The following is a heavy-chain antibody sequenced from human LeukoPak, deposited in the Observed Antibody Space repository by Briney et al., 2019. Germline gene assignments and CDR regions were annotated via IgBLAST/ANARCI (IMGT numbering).Heavy chain of an antibody. V-gene: IGHV3-30*18. CDR1: GFIFTNYA. CDR3: AKGSGGAIVHDYFDS. Sequence: GGSLRLSCAASGFIFTNYAMHWVRQAPGKGLAWVAVVSYDETNKDYTDSVKGRFTISRDNSKNTVYLQMNGLRAEDTAVYYCAKGSGGAIVHDYFDSWGQGTLVTVSS. J-gene: IGHJ4*02. D-gene: IGHD3-16*02. CDR2: VSYDETNK.